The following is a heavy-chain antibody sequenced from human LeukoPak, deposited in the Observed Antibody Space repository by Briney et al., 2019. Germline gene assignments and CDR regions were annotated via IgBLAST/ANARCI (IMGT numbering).Heavy chain of an antibody. CDR3: ARDLYGSGSSGFDP. D-gene: IGHD3-10*01. V-gene: IGHV1-8*01. CDR1: GYTLTSHD. J-gene: IGHJ5*02. Sequence: GASVKVSCKASGYTLTSHDINWVRQAAGQGLEWMGWMNPKSGDTGYAQKFQDRGAMTRDTSINTVYMELSSLTSEDTAVYYCARDLYGSGSSGFDPWGQGILVTVSS. CDR2: MNPKSGDT.